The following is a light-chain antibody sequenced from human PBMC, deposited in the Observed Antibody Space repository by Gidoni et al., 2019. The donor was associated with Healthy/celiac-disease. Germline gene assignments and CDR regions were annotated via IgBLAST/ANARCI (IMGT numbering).Light chain of an antibody. CDR2: WAS. J-gene: IGKJ4*01. V-gene: IGKV4-1*01. Sequence: DIVLTQPPDSLAVSLGERATINCKSSQSVLYSSNNKNYFAWYQQKPGQPPKLLIYWASTRESGVPDRFSGSGSGTDFTLTISSLQAEDVAVYYCQQYYSTPLTFGGGTKVEIK. CDR3: QQYYSTPLT. CDR1: QSVLYSSNNKNY.